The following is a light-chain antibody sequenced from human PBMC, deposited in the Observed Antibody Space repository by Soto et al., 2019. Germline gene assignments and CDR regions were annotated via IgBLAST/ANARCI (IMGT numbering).Light chain of an antibody. J-gene: IGLJ1*01. CDR2: EVS. Sequence: QSALTQPASASGSPGQSITISCTGTSSDVGGYNYVSWYQQHPGKAPKLMIYEVSNRPSGVSNRFSGSKSGNTASLTVSGLQAEDEADYYCSSYIGSSTYVFGTGTKVTVL. CDR1: SSDVGGYNY. CDR3: SSYIGSSTYV. V-gene: IGLV2-14*01.